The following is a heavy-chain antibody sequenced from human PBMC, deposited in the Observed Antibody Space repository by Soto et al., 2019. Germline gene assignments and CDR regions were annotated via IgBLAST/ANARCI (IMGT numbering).Heavy chain of an antibody. D-gene: IGHD3-22*01. J-gene: IGHJ5*02. Sequence: QAQLVPSAAEVKKPGASVKVSCKASGHSITSHYIHWVRQAHGQVLAWMGTIDPNGCRTNYLQKFQGIVTMTRDTSTSTVYMELSSLTSEDTSVYYCSSDQSCNEVVWWFAHWGHGSMVNVSS. CDR1: GHSITSHY. CDR3: SSDQSCNEVVWWFAH. V-gene: IGHV1-46*03. CDR2: IDPNGCRT.